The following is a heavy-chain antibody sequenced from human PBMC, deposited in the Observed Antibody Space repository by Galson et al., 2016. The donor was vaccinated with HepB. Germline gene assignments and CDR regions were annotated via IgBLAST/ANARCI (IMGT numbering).Heavy chain of an antibody. CDR3: AREGYAQGAFDF. D-gene: IGHD5-18*01. CDR2: IYYIGST. J-gene: IGHJ3*01. V-gene: IGHV4-31*03. Sequence: TLSLTCTVSGVSISSSGYYWSWIRQHPGKGLEWIGHIYYIGSTSYNPSLKGRLTMSLDTSKSQFSLKLISVTAADTAVYYCAREGYAQGAFDFWGQGALVLVSS. CDR1: GVSISSSGYY.